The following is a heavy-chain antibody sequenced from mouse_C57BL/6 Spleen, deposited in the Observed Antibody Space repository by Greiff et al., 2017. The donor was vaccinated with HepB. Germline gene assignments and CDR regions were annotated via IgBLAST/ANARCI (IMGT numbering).Heavy chain of an antibody. CDR3: ARSRTWRFAY. Sequence: QVQLQQPGAELVKPGASVKLSCKASGYTFTSYWMQWVKQRPGQGLEWIGEIDPSDSYTNYNQKFKGKATLTVDTSSSTAYMQLSSLTSEDSAVYYCARSRTWRFAYWGQGTLVTVSA. CDR2: IDPSDSYT. V-gene: IGHV1-50*01. J-gene: IGHJ3*01. CDR1: GYTFTSYW.